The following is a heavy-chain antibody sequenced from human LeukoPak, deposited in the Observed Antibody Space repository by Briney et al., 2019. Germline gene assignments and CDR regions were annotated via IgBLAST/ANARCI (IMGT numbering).Heavy chain of an antibody. CDR1: GFTFSSYW. CDR2: INTDGSST. V-gene: IGHV3-74*01. Sequence: GGSLRLSCAASGFTFSSYWMHWVRQAPGKGLVWVSRINTDGSSTSYADSVKGRFTISRDNAKNTLYLQMNSLRAEDTAVYYCARDHVPMVRGDSDWPHWGQGTLVTVSS. CDR3: ARDHVPMVRGDSDWPH. J-gene: IGHJ4*02. D-gene: IGHD3-10*01.